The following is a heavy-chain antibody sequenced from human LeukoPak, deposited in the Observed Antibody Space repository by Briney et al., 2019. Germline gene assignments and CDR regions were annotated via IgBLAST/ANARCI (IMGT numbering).Heavy chain of an antibody. Sequence: GASVKVSCKASGYTFTGYYMHWVRQPPGQGLEWMGWINPNSGGTNYAQKFQGRVTMTRDTSISTAYMELSRLRSDDTAVYYCARVGFDLTGPHDAFDIWGQGKMVTVSS. CDR3: ARVGFDLTGPHDAFDI. CDR1: GYTFTGYY. J-gene: IGHJ3*02. CDR2: INPNSGGT. D-gene: IGHD3-9*01. V-gene: IGHV1-2*02.